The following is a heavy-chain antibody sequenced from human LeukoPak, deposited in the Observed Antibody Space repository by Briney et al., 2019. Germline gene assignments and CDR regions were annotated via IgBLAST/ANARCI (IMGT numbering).Heavy chain of an antibody. CDR1: GSSISSYY. CDR2: IYYSGST. Sequence: SETLSLTCNVSGSSISSYYWSWIRQPPGKGLEWIGYIYYSGSTNYNPSLKSRVTISVDTSKNQFSLKLTSVTAADTAVYYCARMGPPLRGVRYYYYMDVWGKGTTVTVSS. D-gene: IGHD3-10*01. CDR3: ARMGPPLRGVRYYYYMDV. J-gene: IGHJ6*03. V-gene: IGHV4-59*01.